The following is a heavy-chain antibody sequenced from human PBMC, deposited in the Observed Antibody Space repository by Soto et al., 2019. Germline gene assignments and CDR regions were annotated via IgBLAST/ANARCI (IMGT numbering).Heavy chain of an antibody. CDR1: GGSISSSSYY. J-gene: IGHJ4*02. CDR3: ARSVASDYCSIGY. D-gene: IGHD4-17*01. V-gene: IGHV4-39*01. Sequence: QLQLQESGPGLVKPSETLSLTCTVSGGSISSSSYYWGWIRQPPGKGLEWIGSIYYSGSTYYNPSLKSRVTISVDTSKNQFSRKLSSVTAADTAVYYCARSVASDYCSIGYWGQGTLVTVSS. CDR2: IYYSGST.